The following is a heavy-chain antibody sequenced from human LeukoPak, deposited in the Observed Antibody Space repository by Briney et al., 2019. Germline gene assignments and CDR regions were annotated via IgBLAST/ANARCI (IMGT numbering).Heavy chain of an antibody. CDR1: GGSISSYY. CDR3: ARGGATSYYYGMDV. J-gene: IGHJ6*02. CDR2: IYYSGST. D-gene: IGHD1-26*01. Sequence: SETLSLTCTVSGGSISSYYWSWIWQPPGKGLEWIGYIYYSGSTNYNPSLKSRVTISVDTSKNQFSLKLSSVTAADTAVYSCARGGATSYYYGMDVWGQGTTVTVSS. V-gene: IGHV4-59*01.